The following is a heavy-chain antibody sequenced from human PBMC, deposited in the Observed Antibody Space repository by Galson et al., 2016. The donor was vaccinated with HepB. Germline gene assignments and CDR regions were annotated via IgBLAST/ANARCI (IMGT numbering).Heavy chain of an antibody. D-gene: IGHD6-19*01. CDR2: INQPGTEK. CDR3: AEGQGRWLEIDY. J-gene: IGHJ4*02. V-gene: IGHV3-7*01. CDR1: GFTFSSYW. Sequence: SLRLSCAASGFTFSSYWMSWVRQAPGKGLEWVANINQPGTEKYCVDSVKGRFTISRDNSRNTLYLQMNSLRAEDTAVYYCAEGQGRWLEIDYWGQGTLVTVSS.